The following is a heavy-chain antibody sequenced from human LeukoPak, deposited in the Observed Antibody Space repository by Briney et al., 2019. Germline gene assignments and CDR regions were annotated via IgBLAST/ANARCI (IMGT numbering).Heavy chain of an antibody. CDR3: ARVPKEGGYDKDFDY. CDR2: INPNSGGT. CDR1: GYTFTGYH. J-gene: IGHJ4*02. D-gene: IGHD5-12*01. V-gene: IGHV1-2*02. Sequence: ASVKVSCKASGYTFTGYHMHWVRQAPGQGLQWMGWINPNSGGTNYAQKFQGRVTMTRDTSISTAYRELSRLRSDDTAVYYCARVPKEGGYDKDFDYWGQGTLVTASS.